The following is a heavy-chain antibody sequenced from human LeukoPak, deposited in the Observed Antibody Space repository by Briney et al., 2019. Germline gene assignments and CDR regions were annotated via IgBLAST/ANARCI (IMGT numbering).Heavy chain of an antibody. J-gene: IGHJ1*01. CDR1: GYTFTSYY. D-gene: IGHD1-26*01. CDR3: ARKGGPGGSYSEYFQH. CDR2: INTSGGST. V-gene: IGHV1-46*01. Sequence: ASVKVSCKASGYTFTSYYMHWVRQAPGQGLEWMGIINTSGGSTSYAQKFQGRVTMTRDTSTSTVYMELSSLRSEDTALYYCARKGGPGGSYSEYFQHWGQGTLVTVSS.